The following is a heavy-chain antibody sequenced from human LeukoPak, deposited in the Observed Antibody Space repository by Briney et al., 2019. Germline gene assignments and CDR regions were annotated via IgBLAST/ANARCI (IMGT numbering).Heavy chain of an antibody. V-gene: IGHV3-23*01. CDR3: AKESGYEYYYYYYMDV. CDR2: ISGSGGTT. D-gene: IGHD5-12*01. J-gene: IGHJ6*03. CDR1: GFTFSSYA. Sequence: GGSLRLSCVASGFTFSSYAMNWVRQAPGKGLEWVSGISGSGGTTYYADSVRGQFTISRDNSNNTVYLQMNSLRAEDTAIYYCAKESGYEYYYYYYMDVWGKGTTVTISS.